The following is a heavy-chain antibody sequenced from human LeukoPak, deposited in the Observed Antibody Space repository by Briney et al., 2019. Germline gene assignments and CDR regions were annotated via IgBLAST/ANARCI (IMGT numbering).Heavy chain of an antibody. CDR1: GFTFDNYA. CDR3: AIDGPPVATGNFDY. CDR2: IRGDAACT. J-gene: IGHJ4*02. V-gene: IGHV3-23*01. Sequence: PGESLRLSCAGTGFTFDNYAMHWVRQAPGKGLEWVSGIRGDAACTYYADSVKGRFTISRDNSKNTLYLQMNALRTKDPSIDINAIDGPPVATGNFDYWGQGTLVTVSS. D-gene: IGHD2-15*01.